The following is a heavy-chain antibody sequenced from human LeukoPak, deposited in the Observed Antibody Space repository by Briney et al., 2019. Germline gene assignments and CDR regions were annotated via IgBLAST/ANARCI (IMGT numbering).Heavy chain of an antibody. Sequence: PGGSLRLSCAASGFTFSSYAMSWVRQAPGKGLEWVSAISGSGGSTYYADSVKGRFTISRDNSKNTLYLQMNSLRVEDTAVYYCARAPLGYCRGGSCYAHSGSYLYAFDIWGQGTLVTVSS. D-gene: IGHD2-15*01. V-gene: IGHV3-23*01. CDR2: ISGSGGST. CDR1: GFTFSSYA. J-gene: IGHJ3*02. CDR3: ARAPLGYCRGGSCYAHSGSYLYAFDI.